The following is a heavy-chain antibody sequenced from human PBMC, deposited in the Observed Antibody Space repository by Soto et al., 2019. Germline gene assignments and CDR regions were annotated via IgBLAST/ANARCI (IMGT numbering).Heavy chain of an antibody. V-gene: IGHV1-69*02. Sequence: QVQLVQSGAEVKKPGSSVKVSCKASGDTFSFYTINWVRQAPGLGLEWVGRINPIISMSNYAQKFQGRVTMTADKSTNTAYMELRSLRSEDTAMYFCATSYGSGYRAFDSWGQGALVTVSS. CDR3: ATSYGSGYRAFDS. J-gene: IGHJ4*02. CDR1: GDTFSFYT. D-gene: IGHD3-10*01. CDR2: INPIISMS.